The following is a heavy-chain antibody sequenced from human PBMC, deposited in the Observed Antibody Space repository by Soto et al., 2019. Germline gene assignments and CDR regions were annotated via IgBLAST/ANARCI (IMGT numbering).Heavy chain of an antibody. J-gene: IGHJ2*01. CDR2: IYASGRT. V-gene: IGHV4-4*07. Sequence: TSETLSLTCTVSGVSITPYFWSWIRQPAGEAPEWLGHIYASGRTTYNPSLKSRVTMFVSQTQVSLRLTSVTAADTAVYYCARHFDVDPSLDHYYFDLWGRGALVTVSS. CDR3: ARHFDVDPSLDHYYFDL. CDR1: GVSITPYF. D-gene: IGHD3-9*01.